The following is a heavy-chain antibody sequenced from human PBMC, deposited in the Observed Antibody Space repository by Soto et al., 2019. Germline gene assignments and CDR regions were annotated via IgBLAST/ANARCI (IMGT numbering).Heavy chain of an antibody. Sequence: GGSLRLSCAVSGFTFSDYSMSWVRQAPGKGLEWVANIKQDGNEKYYVDSVKGRFTISRDNAKNSLYLQMNSLRAEDTAVYYCAKDDSSSWPRVDFDYWGQQT. J-gene: IGHJ4*02. CDR3: AKDDSSSWPRVDFDY. CDR2: IKQDGNEK. D-gene: IGHD6-13*01. CDR1: GFTFSDYS. V-gene: IGHV3-7*01.